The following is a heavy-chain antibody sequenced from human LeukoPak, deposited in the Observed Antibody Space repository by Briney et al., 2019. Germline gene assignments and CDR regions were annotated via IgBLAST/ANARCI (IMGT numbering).Heavy chain of an antibody. CDR1: GGSISSGDYY. CDR3: AREDLTIFGVVIGADY. V-gene: IGHV4-61*02. J-gene: IGHJ4*02. CDR2: IYTSGST. D-gene: IGHD3-3*01. Sequence: SETLSLTCTVSGGSISSGDYYWSWIRQPPGKGLEWIGRIYTSGSTNYNPSLKSRVTMSVDTSKNQFSLKLSSVTAADTAVYYCAREDLTIFGVVIGADYWGQGTLVTVSS.